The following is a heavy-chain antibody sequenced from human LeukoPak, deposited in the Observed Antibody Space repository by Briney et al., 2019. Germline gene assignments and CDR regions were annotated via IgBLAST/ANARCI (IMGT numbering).Heavy chain of an antibody. D-gene: IGHD3-10*01. J-gene: IGHJ4*02. CDR3: ARDFSWGVDS. V-gene: IGHV1-2*02. CDR2: INANSGDN. Sequence: GASVKVSCKTSAYSFTGYFFHWIRQAPGQGLEWIGWINANSGDNNYAQQFQGRLTMTRDRSISTVYMELSRLRTDDPAVYYCARDFSWGVDSWGQGTLVTVSS. CDR1: AYSFTGYF.